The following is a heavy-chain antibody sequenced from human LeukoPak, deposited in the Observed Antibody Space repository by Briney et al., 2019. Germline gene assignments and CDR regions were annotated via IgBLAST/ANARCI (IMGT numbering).Heavy chain of an antibody. CDR1: GFTFTSYA. D-gene: IGHD1-14*01. CDR2: INSDGSST. J-gene: IGHJ6*02. Sequence: GGSLRLSCAASGFTFTSYAMTWVRQAPGKGLVWVSRINSDGSSTSYADSVKGRFTISRDNAKNTLYLQMNSLRAEDTAVYYCARENPPRYYYYGMDVWGQGTTVTVSS. V-gene: IGHV3-74*01. CDR3: ARENPPRYYYYGMDV.